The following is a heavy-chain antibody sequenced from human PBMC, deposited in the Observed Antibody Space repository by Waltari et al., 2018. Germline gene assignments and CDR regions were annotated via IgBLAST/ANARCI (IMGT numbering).Heavy chain of an antibody. CDR2: IKSQNDGATT. Sequence: EVQMVESGGGSVKPGDSLRLSCVASGFGFTAAWLTWVRQAPGKGREWVGRIKSQNDGATTDFAASVRGRFSISRDDSQNMVFLQMNSLRVEDTALYYCTTLDAPWGGWGHGTLVTVSS. D-gene: IGHD7-27*01. CDR3: TTLDAPWGG. CDR1: GFGFTAAW. J-gene: IGHJ4*01. V-gene: IGHV3-15*01.